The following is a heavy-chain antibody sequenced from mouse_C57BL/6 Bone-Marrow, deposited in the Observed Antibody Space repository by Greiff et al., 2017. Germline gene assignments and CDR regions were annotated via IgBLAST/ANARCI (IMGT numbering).Heavy chain of an antibody. J-gene: IGHJ2*01. V-gene: IGHV1-61*01. CDR2: IYPSDSET. CDR1: GYTFTSYW. CDR3: ASGTIPYYFDY. D-gene: IGHD2-12*01. Sequence: VQGVESGAELVRPGSSVKLSCKASGYTFTSYWMDWVKQRPGQGLEWIGNIYPSDSETHYNQKFKDKATLTVDKSSSTAYMQLSSLTSEDSAVYYCASGTIPYYFDYWGQGTTLTVSS.